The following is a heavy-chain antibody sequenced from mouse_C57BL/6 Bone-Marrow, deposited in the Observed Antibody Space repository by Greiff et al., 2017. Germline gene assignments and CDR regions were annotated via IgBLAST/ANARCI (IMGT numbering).Heavy chain of an antibody. CDR3: ARYFDY. Sequence: EVQGVESGGGLVKPGGSLKLSCAASGFTFSSYTMSWVRQTPEKRLAWVATISGGGGNTYYPDSVKGRFTISRDNAKNTLYLQMSSLRSEDTALYYCARYFDYWGQGTTLTVSS. V-gene: IGHV5-9*01. CDR2: ISGGGGNT. CDR1: GFTFSSYT. J-gene: IGHJ2*01.